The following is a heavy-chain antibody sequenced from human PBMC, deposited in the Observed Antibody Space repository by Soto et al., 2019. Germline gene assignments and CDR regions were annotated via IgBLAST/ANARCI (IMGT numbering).Heavy chain of an antibody. Sequence: SETLSLTCAVSGGSISSGGYSWSWIRQPPGKGLEWIGYIYHSGSTYYNPSLKSRVTISVDRSKNQFSLKLSSVTAADTAVYYCARVDSRRPDAFDIWGQGTMVTVSS. CDR3: ARVDSRRPDAFDI. V-gene: IGHV4-30-2*01. J-gene: IGHJ3*02. CDR2: IYHSGST. D-gene: IGHD2-2*03. CDR1: GGSISSGGYS.